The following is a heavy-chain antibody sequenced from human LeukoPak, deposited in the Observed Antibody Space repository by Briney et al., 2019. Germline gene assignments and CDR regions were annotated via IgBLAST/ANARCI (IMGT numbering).Heavy chain of an antibody. CDR3: AKALRDSGDYNDAFDV. Sequence: GGSLRLSCAASGFTFSNYAMSWARQAPGKGLEWVSAISGSGHSAFYTDSVKGRFTISRDNSKYTVYLQMNSLRAEDTAVYYCAKALRDSGDYNDAFDVWGQGTMVTVSS. D-gene: IGHD1-26*01. CDR1: GFTFSNYA. CDR2: ISGSGHSA. V-gene: IGHV3-23*01. J-gene: IGHJ3*01.